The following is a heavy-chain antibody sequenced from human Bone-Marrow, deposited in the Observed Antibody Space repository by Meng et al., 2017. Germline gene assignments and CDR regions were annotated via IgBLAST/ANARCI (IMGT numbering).Heavy chain of an antibody. Sequence: GESLKISCAASGFTFSSYWMSWVRQAPGKGLEWVANIKQDGSEKYYVDSVKGRFTISRDNAKNSLYLQMNSLRAEDTAVYYWARDRTHPLNYWGQGTLVTVSS. CDR2: IKQDGSEK. D-gene: IGHD4/OR15-4a*01. J-gene: IGHJ4*02. CDR1: GFTFSSYW. V-gene: IGHV3-7*01. CDR3: ARDRTHPLNY.